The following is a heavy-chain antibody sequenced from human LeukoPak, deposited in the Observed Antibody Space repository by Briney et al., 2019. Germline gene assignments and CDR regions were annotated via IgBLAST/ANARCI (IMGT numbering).Heavy chain of an antibody. CDR3: ARDLGVTSFGELHY. CDR2: IIPIFGTA. Sequence: SVKVSCKASGGTFSSYAISWVRQAPGQGLEWMGGIIPIFGTANYAQKFQGRVTITTDESTSTAYMELSSLRSEDTAVYYCARDLGVTSFGELHYWGQGTLVTVSS. J-gene: IGHJ4*02. V-gene: IGHV1-69*05. D-gene: IGHD4-11*01. CDR1: GGTFSSYA.